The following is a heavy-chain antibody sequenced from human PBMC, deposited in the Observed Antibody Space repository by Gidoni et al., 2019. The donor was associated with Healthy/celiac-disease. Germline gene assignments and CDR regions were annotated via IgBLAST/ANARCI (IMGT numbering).Heavy chain of an antibody. Sequence: QVQLQESGPGLVKPSQTLSLTCTVSGGSIRSGDYYWSWIRQPPGKGLEWIGYIYYSGSTYYNPSLKSRVTISVDTSKNQFSLKLSSVTAAGTAVYYCARVEGYYYYYYMDVWGKGTTVTVSS. D-gene: IGHD3-3*01. CDR3: ARVEGYYYYYYMDV. CDR2: IYYSGST. J-gene: IGHJ6*03. V-gene: IGHV4-30-4*01. CDR1: GGSIRSGDYY.